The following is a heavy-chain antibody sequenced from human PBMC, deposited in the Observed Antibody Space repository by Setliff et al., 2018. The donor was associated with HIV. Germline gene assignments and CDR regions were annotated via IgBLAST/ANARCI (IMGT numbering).Heavy chain of an antibody. J-gene: IGHJ2*01. D-gene: IGHD2-21*02. CDR1: GGFISNHY. Sequence: SETLSLTCTLSGGFISNHYWNWIRQPPGKGLEWIGSTHYSGSSYYSPSLKSRVTISLDTSKNQFSLKLSSMTAADTAVYYCARDVGLCGVDCWPYFYFDLWGRGNLVTSPQ. CDR2: THYSGSS. V-gene: IGHV4-59*11. CDR3: ARDVGLCGVDCWPYFYFDL.